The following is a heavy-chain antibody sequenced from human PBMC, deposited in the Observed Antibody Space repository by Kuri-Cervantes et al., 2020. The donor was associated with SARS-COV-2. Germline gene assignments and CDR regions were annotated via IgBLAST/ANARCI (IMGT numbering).Heavy chain of an antibody. Sequence: TCADSGFTFNTCAMHWVRQAPGKGLEWVAMISSDGSNKNYADSVKGRFTISRDNSKNTLYLQINSLRTEDTAVFYCARARFGAFDFWGQGALVTVSS. CDR1: GFTFNTCA. J-gene: IGHJ4*02. CDR3: ARARFGAFDF. D-gene: IGHD3-16*01. V-gene: IGHV3-30*04. CDR2: ISSDGSNK.